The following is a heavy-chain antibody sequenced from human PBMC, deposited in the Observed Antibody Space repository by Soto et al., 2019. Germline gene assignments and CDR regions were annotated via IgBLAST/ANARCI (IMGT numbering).Heavy chain of an antibody. J-gene: IGHJ6*02. V-gene: IGHV1-69*13. Sequence: SVKVSCKASGGTFSSYAISWVRQAPGQGLEWMGGIIPIFGTANYAQKFQGRVTITADESTSTAYMELSSLRSEDTAVYYCASSNDFWSGYSFGYYYYGMDVWG. CDR1: GGTFSSYA. CDR3: ASSNDFWSGYSFGYYYYGMDV. CDR2: IIPIFGTA. D-gene: IGHD3-3*01.